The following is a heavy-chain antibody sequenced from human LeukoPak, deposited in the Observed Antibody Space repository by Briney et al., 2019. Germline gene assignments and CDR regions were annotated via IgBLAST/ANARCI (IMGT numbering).Heavy chain of an antibody. CDR3: ARVSLGASFDY. D-gene: IGHD3-16*02. CDR2: ISYDGSNK. J-gene: IGHJ4*02. CDR1: GFTFSSYG. V-gene: IGHV3-30*03. Sequence: GGSLRLSCAASGFTFSSYGMHWVRQAPGKGLEWVAVISYDGSNKYYADSVKGRFTISRDNSKNTLYLQMNSLRAEDTAVYYCARVSLGASFDYWGQGTLVTVSS.